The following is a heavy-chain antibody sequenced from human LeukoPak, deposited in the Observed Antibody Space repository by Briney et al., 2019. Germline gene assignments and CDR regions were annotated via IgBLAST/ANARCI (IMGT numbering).Heavy chain of an antibody. CDR1: GFTFSSYS. D-gene: IGHD2-15*01. CDR2: ISSSSYI. J-gene: IGHJ3*02. CDR3: ARESYCSGGSCYSGRAFDI. V-gene: IGHV3-21*01. Sequence: GGTLRLSCAASGFTFSSYSMNWVRQAPGKGLEWVSSISSSSYIYYADSVKGRFTISRDNAKNTLYLQMNSLRAEDTAVYYCARESYCSGGSCYSGRAFDIWGQGTMVTVSS.